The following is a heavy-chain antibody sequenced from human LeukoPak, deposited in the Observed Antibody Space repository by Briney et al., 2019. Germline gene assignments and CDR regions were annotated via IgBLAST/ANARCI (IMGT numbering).Heavy chain of an antibody. V-gene: IGHV3-33*06. J-gene: IGHJ6*04. Sequence: GRSLRLSCPASGFTFSSYGIHWVRQAPGKGLGWVAVIWYDGSNKYYADSVKGRFTISRDNSKNTLYLQMSSLRAEDTAAYYCAKGVGSQYSSSSQGLDVWGKGTTVTVSS. CDR2: IWYDGSNK. D-gene: IGHD6-6*01. CDR1: GFTFSSYG. CDR3: AKGVGSQYSSSSQGLDV.